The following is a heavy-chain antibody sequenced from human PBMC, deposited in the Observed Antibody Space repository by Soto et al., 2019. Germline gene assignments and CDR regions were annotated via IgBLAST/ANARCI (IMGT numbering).Heavy chain of an antibody. Sequence: PGGSLRLSCAVSGFTFSNSALHWVRQAPGKGLDWVSRINSDGSSTSYADSVKGRFTISRDNAKNTLYLQMNSLRAEDTAVYYCARGTYCSSTSCYTGLRFDPWGQGTLVTVSS. J-gene: IGHJ5*02. D-gene: IGHD2-2*02. CDR2: INSDGSST. CDR3: ARGTYCSSTSCYTGLRFDP. CDR1: GFTFSNSA. V-gene: IGHV3-74*01.